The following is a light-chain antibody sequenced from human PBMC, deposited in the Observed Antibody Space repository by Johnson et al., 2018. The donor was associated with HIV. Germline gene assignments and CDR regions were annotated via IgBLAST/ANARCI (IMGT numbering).Light chain of an antibody. J-gene: IGLJ1*01. Sequence: QSVLTQPPSVSAAPGQKVTISCSGSSSNIGNNYVSWYQQLPGTAPKLLIYDNNKRPSGIPDRFSGSKSGTSATLGITALQTGDEAEYYCGTWDSSLSAYVFGTGTKVTVL. CDR1: SSNIGNNY. V-gene: IGLV1-51*01. CDR3: GTWDSSLSAYV. CDR2: DNN.